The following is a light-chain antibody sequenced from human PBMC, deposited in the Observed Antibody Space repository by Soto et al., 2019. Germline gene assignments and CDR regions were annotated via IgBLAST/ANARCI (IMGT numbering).Light chain of an antibody. CDR1: SSDVGGYNY. Sequence: QSVLTQPASVSGSPGQSITISCTGTSSDVGGYNYVSWYQQHPGKAPTLMIYDVSNRPSGVSNRFSGSKSGNTASLTISGLQAEDEADYYCSSYTSSSTLGVFGGGTKVTVL. J-gene: IGLJ2*01. V-gene: IGLV2-14*01. CDR2: DVS. CDR3: SSYTSSSTLGV.